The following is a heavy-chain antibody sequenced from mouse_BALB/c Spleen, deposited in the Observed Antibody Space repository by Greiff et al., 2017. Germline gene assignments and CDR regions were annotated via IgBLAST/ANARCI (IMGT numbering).Heavy chain of an antibody. CDR2: IWSGGST. CDR3: ARNGDYDYFAY. J-gene: IGHJ3*01. Sequence: QVQLQQSGPGLVQPSQSLSITCTVSGFSLTSYGVHWVRQSPGKGLEWLGVIWSGGSTDYNAAFISRLSISKDNSKSQVFFKMNSLQANDTAIYYCARNGDYDYFAYWGQGTLVTVSA. D-gene: IGHD2-4*01. CDR1: GFSLTSYG. V-gene: IGHV2-2*02.